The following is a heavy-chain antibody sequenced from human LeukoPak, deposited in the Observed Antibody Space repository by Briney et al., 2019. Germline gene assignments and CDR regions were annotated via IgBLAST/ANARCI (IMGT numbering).Heavy chain of an antibody. Sequence: GRPLRLSCAASGFTFTRYTMHWVRQAPGKGLEWVAVVLYDGSNKYYADSVKGRFTLSRDNSKNTLSLQMNTLRADDTAVYYCVRDNYGGILDFWGQGTLVTVSS. CDR1: GFTFTRYT. CDR3: VRDNYGGILDF. J-gene: IGHJ4*02. V-gene: IGHV3-30*04. CDR2: VLYDGSNK. D-gene: IGHD2-21*01.